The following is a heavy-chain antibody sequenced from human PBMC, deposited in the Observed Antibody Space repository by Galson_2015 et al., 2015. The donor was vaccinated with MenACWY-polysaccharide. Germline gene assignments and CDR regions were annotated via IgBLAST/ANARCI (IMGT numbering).Heavy chain of an antibody. CDR3: TRGGPNWFDP. J-gene: IGHJ5*02. CDR2: IWYDGSNK. Sequence: SLRLSCAASGFTFSSYGMHWVRQAPGKGLEWVAPIWYDGSNKYYADSVKGRFTISRDTSKNTLYLQMNSLGAEDTAVYYCTRGGPNWFDPWGQGTQVTVSS. CDR1: GFTFSSYG. V-gene: IGHV3-33*01.